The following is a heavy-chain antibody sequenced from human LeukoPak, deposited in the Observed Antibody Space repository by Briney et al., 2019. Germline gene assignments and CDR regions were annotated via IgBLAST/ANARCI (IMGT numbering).Heavy chain of an antibody. CDR3: ASKGVGYSYGLDDY. CDR2: INHSGST. V-gene: IGHV4-34*01. D-gene: IGHD5-18*01. CDR1: GGSFSGYY. Sequence: ASETLSLTCAVYGGSFSGYYWSWIRQPPGKGLEWIGEINHSGSTNYNPSLKSRVTISVDTSKNQFTLKLSSVTAADTAVYYCASKGVGYSYGLDDYWGQGTLVTVSS. J-gene: IGHJ4*02.